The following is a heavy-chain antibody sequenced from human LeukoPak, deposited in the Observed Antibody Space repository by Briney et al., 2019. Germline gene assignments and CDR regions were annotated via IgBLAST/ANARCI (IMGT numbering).Heavy chain of an antibody. CDR2: ISSSSSTI. CDR3: ARGYSSSWFDFDY. J-gene: IGHJ4*02. Sequence: PGGSLRLSCAASGFTFSSYSMNWVRQAPGKGLERVSYISSSSSTIYYADSVKGRFTISRDNAKNSLYLQMNSLRAEDTAVYYCARGYSSSWFDFDYWGQGTLVTVSS. V-gene: IGHV3-48*01. D-gene: IGHD6-13*01. CDR1: GFTFSSYS.